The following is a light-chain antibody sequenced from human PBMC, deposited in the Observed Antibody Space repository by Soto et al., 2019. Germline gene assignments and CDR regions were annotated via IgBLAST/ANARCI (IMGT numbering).Light chain of an antibody. Sequence: DIQMTQSPSTLSASVGDRVTITCRASQSISNWLAWYQQKPGKAPKLLIYDASSLESGVPSRFSGSGSGTEFTLTISSLQPDDFATYYCQQYNRYPGTFGQGTKLEIK. CDR3: QQYNRYPGT. V-gene: IGKV1-5*01. J-gene: IGKJ2*01. CDR1: QSISNW. CDR2: DAS.